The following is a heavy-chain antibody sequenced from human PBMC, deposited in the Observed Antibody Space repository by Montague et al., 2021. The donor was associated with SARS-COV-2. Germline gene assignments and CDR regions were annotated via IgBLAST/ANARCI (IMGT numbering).Heavy chain of an antibody. CDR3: ARDRIKYGPYNWFDP. D-gene: IGHD4-17*01. Sequence: SLRLSYAASGFTFSSYWMSWVRQAPGKGLEWVANIKQDGSEKYYVDSVKGRFTISRDNAKNSLYLQMNSLRAEDTAVYYCARDRIKYGPYNWFDPWGQGTLVTVSS. J-gene: IGHJ5*02. V-gene: IGHV3-7*03. CDR2: IKQDGSEK. CDR1: GFTFSSYW.